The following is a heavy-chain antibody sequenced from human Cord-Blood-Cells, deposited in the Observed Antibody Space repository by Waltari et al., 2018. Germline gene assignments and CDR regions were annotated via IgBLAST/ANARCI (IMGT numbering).Heavy chain of an antibody. Sequence: QVQLVQSGAEVKKPGSSVKVPCTASAGTFSSFAISWVRQAPGQGLEWMGGIIPIFGTANYAQKFQGRVTITADESTSTAYMELSSLRSEDTAVYYCARQTGYRGSYPDYWGQGTLVTVSS. CDR3: ARQTGYRGSYPDY. D-gene: IGHD1-26*01. CDR2: IIPIFGTA. V-gene: IGHV1-69*01. J-gene: IGHJ4*02. CDR1: AGTFSSFA.